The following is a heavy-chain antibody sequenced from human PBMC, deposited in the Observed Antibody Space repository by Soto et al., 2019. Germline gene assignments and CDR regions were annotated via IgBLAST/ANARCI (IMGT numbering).Heavy chain of an antibody. CDR2: ISGSSSTI. CDR3: ARHAAGAVAGLEY. V-gene: IGHV3-48*02. Sequence: EVQLVESGGGLVQPGGSLRLSCAASGFTFSSYIMDWVRQAPGKGLEWVSYISGSSSTIYYADSVKGRFTISRDNAMNSLYLQMNSRRDEDTAVYYCARHAAGAVAGLEYWGQGTLVTVSS. J-gene: IGHJ4*02. CDR1: GFTFSSYI. D-gene: IGHD6-19*01.